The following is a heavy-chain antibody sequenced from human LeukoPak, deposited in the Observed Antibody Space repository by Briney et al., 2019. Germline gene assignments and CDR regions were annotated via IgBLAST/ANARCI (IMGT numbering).Heavy chain of an antibody. CDR3: VRDGACSSTSCQNFDY. V-gene: IGHV1-2*02. D-gene: IGHD2-2*01. Sequence: ASVKVSCKASGYTFTGYYIHWVRQAPGQGLEWMGWINPYSGATNYAQKFQGRVTMTSDTSITTAYMELTRLRSDDTAVYYCVRDGACSSTSCQNFDYWGQGTLVTVSS. J-gene: IGHJ4*02. CDR1: GYTFTGYY. CDR2: INPYSGAT.